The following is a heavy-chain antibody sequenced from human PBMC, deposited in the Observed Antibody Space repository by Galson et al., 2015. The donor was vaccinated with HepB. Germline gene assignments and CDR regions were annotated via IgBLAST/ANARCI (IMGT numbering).Heavy chain of an antibody. CDR3: ARPSDYYDSSGYMSDAFDI. D-gene: IGHD3-22*01. CDR2: INPTGYST. Sequence: SVKVSCKAPRYTFTRYNMHWVRQAPGQGLEWMGVINPTGYSTTYARKFQGRVTMTSDTSTSTVYMELSRLRSEDTAVYYCARPSDYYDSSGYMSDAFDIWGQGTMVTVSS. J-gene: IGHJ3*02. CDR1: RYTFTRYN. V-gene: IGHV1-46*01.